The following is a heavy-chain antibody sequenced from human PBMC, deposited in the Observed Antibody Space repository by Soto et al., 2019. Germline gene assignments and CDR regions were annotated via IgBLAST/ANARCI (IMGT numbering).Heavy chain of an antibody. CDR3: ARGAHYSSPFRWFDP. CDR1: GGSISSGGYY. D-gene: IGHD6-13*01. Sequence: QVQLQESGPGLVKPSQTLSLTCTVSGGSISSGGYYWSWIRQHPGKGLEWIGYIYYSGSTYYNPSLKSRGTISVDTSKNQFSLKLSSVTAADTAVYYRARGAHYSSPFRWFDPWGQGTLVTVSS. V-gene: IGHV4-31*03. CDR2: IYYSGST. J-gene: IGHJ5*02.